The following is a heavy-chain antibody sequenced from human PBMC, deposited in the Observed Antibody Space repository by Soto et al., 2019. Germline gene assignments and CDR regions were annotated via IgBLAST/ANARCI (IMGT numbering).Heavy chain of an antibody. Sequence: QVQLQESGPGLVKPSQSLSLNCTVSGGSISSGGYYWSWIRQHPGKGLEWIGYIYHSGSTNYNPSLKSRVTISVDTSKNQFSLKLSSVTAADTAVYYCAREAAGYPSGFDPWGQGALVTVSS. CDR1: GGSISSGGYY. J-gene: IGHJ5*02. V-gene: IGHV4-31*03. D-gene: IGHD1-1*01. CDR2: IYHSGST. CDR3: AREAAGYPSGFDP.